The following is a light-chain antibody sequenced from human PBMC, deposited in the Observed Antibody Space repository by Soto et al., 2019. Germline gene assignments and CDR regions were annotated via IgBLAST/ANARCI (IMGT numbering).Light chain of an antibody. Sequence: VLTQPPSVSGAPGQRVSISCTGSTSNIGAPYDVHWYQHLPGTAPKLLIYGDNNRPSGVPDRFSGSKSGTSASLAITRLQAEDEADYYCQSYDISLHNYVFGTGTKV. V-gene: IGLV1-40*01. CDR2: GDN. J-gene: IGLJ1*01. CDR3: QSYDISLHNYV. CDR1: TSNIGAPYD.